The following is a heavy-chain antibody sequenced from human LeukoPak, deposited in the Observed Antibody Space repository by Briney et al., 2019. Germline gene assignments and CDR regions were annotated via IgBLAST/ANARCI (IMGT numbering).Heavy chain of an antibody. Sequence: PGGSLRLSCAASEFSVGSNYMTWVRQAPGKGLEWVSAISGSGGSTYYADSVKGRFTISRDNSKNTLYLQMNSLRAEDTAVYYCAKDGTMVRGVTPNWFDPWGQGTLVTVSS. CDR1: EFSVGSNY. CDR3: AKDGTMVRGVTPNWFDP. V-gene: IGHV3-23*01. CDR2: ISGSGGST. J-gene: IGHJ5*02. D-gene: IGHD3-10*01.